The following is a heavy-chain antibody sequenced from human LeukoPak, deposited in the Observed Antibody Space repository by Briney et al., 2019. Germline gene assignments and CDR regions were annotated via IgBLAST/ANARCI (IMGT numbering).Heavy chain of an antibody. J-gene: IGHJ4*02. D-gene: IGHD1-26*01. CDR3: AREDVRSGSYSH. Sequence: PSETLSLTCTVSGGSISSYYWSWIRQPPGKGLEWIGYIYYSESTNYNPSLKSRVTISVDTSKNQFSLKLSSVTAADTAVYYCAREDVRSGSYSHWGQGTLVTVSS. V-gene: IGHV4-59*01. CDR1: GGSISSYY. CDR2: IYYSEST.